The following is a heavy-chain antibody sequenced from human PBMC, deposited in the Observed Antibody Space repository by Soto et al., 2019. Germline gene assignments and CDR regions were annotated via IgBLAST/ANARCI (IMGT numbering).Heavy chain of an antibody. CDR3: AREVTVFGVIIPTTMDV. D-gene: IGHD3-3*01. Sequence: PGGSLRLSCAASGFTFSGYEMNWVRQAPGKGLEWISYISGSGTTIYYADSVKGRFTISRDNAKKSLYLQMNSLRAEDTAVYYCAREVTVFGVIIPTTMDVWGQGTKVTVYS. V-gene: IGHV3-48*03. J-gene: IGHJ6*02. CDR2: ISGSGTTI. CDR1: GFTFSGYE.